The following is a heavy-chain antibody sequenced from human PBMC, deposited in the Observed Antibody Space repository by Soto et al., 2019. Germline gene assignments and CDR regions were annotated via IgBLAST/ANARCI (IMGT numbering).Heavy chain of an antibody. CDR1: GGSISSYY. Sequence: KPSETLSLTCTASGGSISSYYWSWIRQPPGKGLEWIGYIYYSGSTNYNPSLKSRVTISVDTSKNQFSLKLSSVTAADTAVYYCARQVQEGSGSYYRGPFDPWGQGTLVTVAS. J-gene: IGHJ5*02. CDR2: IYYSGST. D-gene: IGHD3-10*01. CDR3: ARQVQEGSGSYYRGPFDP. V-gene: IGHV4-59*08.